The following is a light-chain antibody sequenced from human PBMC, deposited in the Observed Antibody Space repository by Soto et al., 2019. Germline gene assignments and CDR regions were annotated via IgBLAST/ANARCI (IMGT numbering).Light chain of an antibody. V-gene: IGLV2-8*01. CDR2: EVS. CDR3: SSFSGSNNYV. CDR1: SSDVGDYNF. Sequence: QSVLTQPPSASGSPGQSVTISCTGTSSDVGDYNFVSWYQQHPGKAPKLMIYEVSERPSGVPDRFSGSKSGNTASLTVSELQAEDEADYYCSSFSGSNNYVFGTGTKLTVL. J-gene: IGLJ1*01.